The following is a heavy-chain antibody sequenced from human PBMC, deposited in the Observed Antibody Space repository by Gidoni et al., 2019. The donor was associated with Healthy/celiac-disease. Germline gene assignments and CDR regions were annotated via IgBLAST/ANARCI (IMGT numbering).Heavy chain of an antibody. CDR2: IKQDGSEK. J-gene: IGHJ6*02. CDR1: GFTFSSYW. CDR3: ARDLVVSYYGMDV. Sequence: EVQLVESGGGLVQPGGSLRLSCAASGFTFSSYWMRWVRQAPGKGLEWVANIKQDGSEKYYVDSVKGRFTISRDNAKNSLYLQMNSLRAEDTAVYYCARDLVVSYYGMDVWGQGTTVTVSS. V-gene: IGHV3-7*01.